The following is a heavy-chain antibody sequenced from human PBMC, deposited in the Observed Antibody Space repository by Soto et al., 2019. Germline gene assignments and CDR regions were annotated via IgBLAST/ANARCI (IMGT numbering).Heavy chain of an antibody. D-gene: IGHD7-27*01. J-gene: IGHJ4*02. CDR1: GGSFSGYY. CDR2: INHSGST. V-gene: IGHV4-34*01. Sequence: QVQLQQWGAGLLKPSETLSLTCAVYGGSFSGYYWSWIRQPPGKGLEWIGEINHSGSTNYDPSLKSRVTISVDRCKNQFSLKLSSVTAADTAVYYCARSLNWGGNYWGQGTLVTVSS. CDR3: ARSLNWGGNY.